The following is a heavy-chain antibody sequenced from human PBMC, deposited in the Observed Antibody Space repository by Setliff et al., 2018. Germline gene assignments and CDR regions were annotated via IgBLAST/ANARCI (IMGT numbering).Heavy chain of an antibody. CDR3: ARDREGDGKYYMDV. Sequence: HPGGSLRLSCAASGFTISNYWMHWVRQAPGKGLVWVSRSNSDGSSTTYGGSVKGRFTISRDNAKNTLYLQMNSLRAEATAVYYCARDREGDGKYYMDVWGKGTTVTVSS. V-gene: IGHV3-74*01. J-gene: IGHJ6*03. CDR2: SNSDGSST. CDR1: GFTISNYW. D-gene: IGHD1-1*01.